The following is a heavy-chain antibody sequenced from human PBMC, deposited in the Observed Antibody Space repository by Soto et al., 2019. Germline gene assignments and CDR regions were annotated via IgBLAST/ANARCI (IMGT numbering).Heavy chain of an antibody. D-gene: IGHD6-13*01. CDR3: ARDMGYSSSYYYYGMDV. CDR1: GGTFSSYA. V-gene: IGHV1-69*01. Sequence: QVQLVQSGAEVKKPGSSVKVSCKASGGTFSSYAISWVRQAPGQGLEWMGGIIPIFGAANYAQKFQGRVTITADESTSTAYMELSSLRSEDTAVYYCARDMGYSSSYYYYGMDVWGQGTTVTVSS. J-gene: IGHJ6*02. CDR2: IIPIFGAA.